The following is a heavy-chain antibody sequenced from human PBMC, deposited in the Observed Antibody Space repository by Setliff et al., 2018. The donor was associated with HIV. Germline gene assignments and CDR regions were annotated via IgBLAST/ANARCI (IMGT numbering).Heavy chain of an antibody. CDR1: GFILSDYY. CDR2: ISSSGSTI. V-gene: IGHV3-11*04. D-gene: IGHD3-22*01. CDR3: ARGVSESGIVVVITPLYFDY. Sequence: GGSLRLSCAASGFILSDYYMSWIRQAPGKGLEWVSYISSSGSTIYYADSVKGRFTISRDNAKNSLYLQMNSLRAEDTAVYYCARGVSESGIVVVITPLYFDYWGQGTLVTVSS. J-gene: IGHJ4*02.